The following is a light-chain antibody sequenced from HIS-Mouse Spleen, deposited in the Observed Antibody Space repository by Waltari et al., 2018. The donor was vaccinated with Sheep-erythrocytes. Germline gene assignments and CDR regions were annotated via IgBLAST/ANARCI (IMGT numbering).Light chain of an antibody. V-gene: IGLV2-14*01. CDR3: SSYTSSSTQV. CDR1: RSYVGGYNY. J-gene: IGLJ2*01. Sequence: QSALTQPASVSGSPGQSLTIPCPGTRSYVGGYNYVSWYQQHPGKAPKLMIYEVSNRPSGVSNRFSGSKSGNTASLTISGLQAEDEADYYCSSYTSSSTQVFGGGTKLTVL. CDR2: EVS.